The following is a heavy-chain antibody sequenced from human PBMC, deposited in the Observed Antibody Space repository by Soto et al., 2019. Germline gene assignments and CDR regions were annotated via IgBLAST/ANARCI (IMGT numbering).Heavy chain of an antibody. J-gene: IGHJ4*02. CDR3: ARDDNGYKGRAFDS. V-gene: IGHV4-4*07. CDR2: IYTSGNI. Sequence: QLQESDPELVKLSEALSLTWTDSGASVSNYYWRWIRQPARRGLVLIGRIYTSGNINYNPSLKGRVTISVDMSKNQYSLKLSTVAAAVTAVYYCARDDNGYKGRAFDSWGQGPVVTASS. D-gene: IGHD5-18*01. CDR1: GASVSNYY.